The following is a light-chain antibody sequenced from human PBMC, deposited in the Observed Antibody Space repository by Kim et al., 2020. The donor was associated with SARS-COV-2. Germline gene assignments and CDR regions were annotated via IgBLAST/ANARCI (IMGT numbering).Light chain of an antibody. CDR1: QSVSRN. CDR2: SAS. CDR3: QQYNKWPPWT. Sequence: EIVMTQSPATLSVSPGERATLSCRASQSVSRNLAWYQQKPGQAPRLLIYSASTRATGVPARFSGSGSGTEFTLTISSLQSEDFAVYYCQQYNKWPPWTFGQGTKVDIK. V-gene: IGKV3-15*01. J-gene: IGKJ1*01.